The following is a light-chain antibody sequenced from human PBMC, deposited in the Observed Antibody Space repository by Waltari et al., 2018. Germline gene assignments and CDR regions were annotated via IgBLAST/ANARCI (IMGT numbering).Light chain of an antibody. V-gene: IGLV2-23*01. Sequence: QSALTQPASVSGTPGQSITISCTGTTSDVGNSDLVSWYQHHPVKAPKLLICEGIKRPSVVSSRFSGSKSGSTASLIISGLQPDDEADYYCCSYAGRGTYVFGSGTKVTVL. J-gene: IGLJ1*01. CDR3: CSYAGRGTYV. CDR1: TSDVGNSDL. CDR2: EGI.